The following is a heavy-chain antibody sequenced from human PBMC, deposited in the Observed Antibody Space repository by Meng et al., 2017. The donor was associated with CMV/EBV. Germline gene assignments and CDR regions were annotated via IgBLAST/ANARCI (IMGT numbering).Heavy chain of an antibody. CDR3: ARDQRDSSGYYFDY. CDR1: GGSLSSGGYY. CDR2: IYYSGST. J-gene: IGHJ4*02. Sequence: SGGSLSSGGYYWSWIRQHPGKGLEWIGYIYYSGSTYYNPSLKSRVTISVDTSKNQFSLKLSSVTAADTAVYYCARDQRDSSGYYFDYWGQGTLVTVSS. V-gene: IGHV4-31*02. D-gene: IGHD3-22*01.